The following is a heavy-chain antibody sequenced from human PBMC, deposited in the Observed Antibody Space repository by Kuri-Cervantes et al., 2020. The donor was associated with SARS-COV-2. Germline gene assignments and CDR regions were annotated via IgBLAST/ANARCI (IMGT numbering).Heavy chain of an antibody. V-gene: IGHV4-31*01. Sequence: SETLSLTCTVSGGSISSGGYYWSWIRQHPGKGLEWIGYIYYSGSTSYNPPLKSLVTISVDKSKNQFSLKLSSVTAADTAVYYCARVRDIVLMVYAIRGWFDPWGQGTLVTVSS. D-gene: IGHD2-8*01. CDR2: IYYSGST. J-gene: IGHJ5*02. CDR3: ARVRDIVLMVYAIRGWFDP. CDR1: GGSISSGGYY.